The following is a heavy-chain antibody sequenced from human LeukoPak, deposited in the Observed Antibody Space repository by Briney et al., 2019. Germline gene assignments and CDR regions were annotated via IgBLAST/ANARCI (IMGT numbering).Heavy chain of an antibody. CDR1: GYTFTSYG. Sequence: ASVKVSCKASGYTFTSYGISWVRQAPGRGLEWMGWISAYNGNTNYAQKLQGRVTMTTDTSTSTAYMELRSLRSDDTAVYYCAREYSSSWYFSLDYWGQGTLVTVSS. CDR2: ISAYNGNT. D-gene: IGHD6-13*01. CDR3: AREYSSSWYFSLDY. V-gene: IGHV1-18*01. J-gene: IGHJ4*02.